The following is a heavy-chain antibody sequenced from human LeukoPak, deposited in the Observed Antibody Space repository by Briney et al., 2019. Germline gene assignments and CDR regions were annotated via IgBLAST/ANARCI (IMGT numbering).Heavy chain of an antibody. J-gene: IGHJ4*01. CDR3: ARDPQNSWGLFDY. D-gene: IGHD4-23*01. V-gene: IGHV3-21*01. Sequence: GGSLRLSCATSGFMFHSYALSWVRQAPGQGLEWVASISGNADVTHYADSVKGRFTISRDNAKNSLYLQMNSLRAEDTAVYYCARDPQNSWGLFDYWGHGALVTVSS. CDR2: ISGNADVT. CDR1: GFMFHSYA.